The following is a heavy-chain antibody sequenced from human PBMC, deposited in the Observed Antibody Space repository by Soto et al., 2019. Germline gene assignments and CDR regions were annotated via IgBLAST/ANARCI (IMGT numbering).Heavy chain of an antibody. CDR2: INAGNGNT. V-gene: IGHV1-3*01. CDR3: ARYSGYDYFFDF. J-gene: IGHJ4*01. D-gene: IGHD5-12*01. CDR1: GYTFTNCA. Sequence: ASVKVCCKESGYTFTNCAIQWVRQAHGQRLGWMGWINAGNGNTKYSQKFQGRVTITRDTSASTAYMELSSLRSEDTAVYYCARYSGYDYFFDFWGHGTLVTVSS.